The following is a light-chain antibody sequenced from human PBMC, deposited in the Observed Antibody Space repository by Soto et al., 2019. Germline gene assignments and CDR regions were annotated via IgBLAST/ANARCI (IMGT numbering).Light chain of an antibody. Sequence: QSALTQPPSVSAAPGQKVTISCSGSSSNIGSNYVSWYQQLPGTAPKLLIYDDNKRPSGIPDRFSGSKSGTSATLGITGLQTGDEADYYCGTWDSSLSAGVFGGGTNSPS. V-gene: IGLV1-51*01. CDR2: DDN. J-gene: IGLJ2*01. CDR1: SSNIGSNY. CDR3: GTWDSSLSAGV.